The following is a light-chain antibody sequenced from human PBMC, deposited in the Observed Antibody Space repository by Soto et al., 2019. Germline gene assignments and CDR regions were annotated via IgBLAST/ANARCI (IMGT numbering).Light chain of an antibody. CDR3: SSYTSSFKLAV. Sequence: QSVLTQPASVSWSPGQSITSFCTGTSSDVGGYNYVSWYQQHPGSAPKLMIYDVSSRPSGVSNRFSGSKSGNTASLTISGLQAEDEADYYCSSYTSSFKLAVFGSGTKVTVL. CDR1: SSDVGGYNY. CDR2: DVS. V-gene: IGLV2-14*03. J-gene: IGLJ1*01.